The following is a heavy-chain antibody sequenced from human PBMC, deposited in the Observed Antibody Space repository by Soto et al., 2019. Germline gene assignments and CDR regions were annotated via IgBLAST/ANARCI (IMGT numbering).Heavy chain of an antibody. Sequence: QVQLQQWGAGLLKPSETLSLTCAVSGGSFSAHYWSWIRQPPGKGLEWIGEISHRGSTNYNPSLKRRVTISVDMSKNQCSLRLTSVTAADTAVYFCARAGRLGYCTNGVCPFDFWGRGTLVTVSS. CDR3: ARAGRLGYCTNGVCPFDF. CDR2: ISHRGST. J-gene: IGHJ4*02. CDR1: GGSFSAHY. V-gene: IGHV4-34*01. D-gene: IGHD2-8*01.